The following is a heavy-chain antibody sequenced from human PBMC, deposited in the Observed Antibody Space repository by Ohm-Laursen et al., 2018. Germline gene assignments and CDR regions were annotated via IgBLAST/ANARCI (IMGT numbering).Heavy chain of an antibody. CDR1: GGSVSSGRFI. CDR3: ARGTRLRFDY. J-gene: IGHJ4*02. V-gene: IGHV4-61*01. Sequence: SGTLSLTCTVSGGSVSSGRFIWSWIRQPPGKGLAWIGYIYYSGSANYNPSLKSRVTISVDTSKNQFSLNLSSETAADTAVYYCARGTRLRFDYWGQGTRVTVSS. CDR2: IYYSGSA. D-gene: IGHD5-12*01.